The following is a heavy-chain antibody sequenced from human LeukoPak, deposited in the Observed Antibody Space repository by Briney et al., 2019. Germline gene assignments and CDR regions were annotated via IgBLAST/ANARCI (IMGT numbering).Heavy chain of an antibody. CDR3: GRYGGGGSGWYSDRTMDV. D-gene: IGHD6-19*01. CDR2: ISAYNGVT. Sequence: ASVKVSCTASGFNFVNYGFSWVRQAPGQGLEWMGWISAYNGVTNYAQNLQDRVTLTTDTSTNTAYMELGSLRYDDTAIYYCGRYGGGGSGWYSDRTMDVWGQGTTVIVSS. V-gene: IGHV1-18*01. J-gene: IGHJ6*02. CDR1: GFNFVNYG.